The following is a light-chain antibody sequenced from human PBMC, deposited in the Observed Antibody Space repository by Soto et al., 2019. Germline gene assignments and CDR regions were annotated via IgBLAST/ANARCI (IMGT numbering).Light chain of an antibody. Sequence: QSALTQPASVSGSPGQSITISCSGTSSDVGAYNYVSWYQQYPCKAPKVIMFEVRKRPSGVSDRFSGSKSGDTASLTISGLQAEDEADYYCSSYISSTTFVFGTGTKLTVL. CDR2: EVR. V-gene: IGLV2-14*01. CDR3: SSYISSTTFV. J-gene: IGLJ1*01. CDR1: SSDVGAYNY.